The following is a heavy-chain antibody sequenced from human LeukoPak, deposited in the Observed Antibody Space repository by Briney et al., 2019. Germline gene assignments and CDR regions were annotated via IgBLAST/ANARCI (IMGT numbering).Heavy chain of an antibody. J-gene: IGHJ4*02. D-gene: IGHD5-18*01. V-gene: IGHV4-34*01. CDR3: ARMDTAIYGGDY. Sequence: SETPSLTCAVYGGSFSGYYWSWIRQPPGKGLEWIGEINHSGSTNYNPSLKSRVTISVDTSKNQFSLKLSSVTAADTAVYYCARMDTAIYGGDYWGQGTLVTVSS. CDR2: INHSGST. CDR1: GGSFSGYY.